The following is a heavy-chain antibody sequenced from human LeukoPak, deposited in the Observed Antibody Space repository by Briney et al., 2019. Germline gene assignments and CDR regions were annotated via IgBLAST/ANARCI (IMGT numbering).Heavy chain of an antibody. CDR1: GYTFTSYD. CDR3: ARFQQLVPYYYGMDV. V-gene: IGHV1-8*01. CDR2: MNPNSGNT. Sequence: ASVKVSCKASGYTFTSYDINWVRQATGQGLEWMGWMNPNSGNTGYAQKFQGRVTMTRNTSISTAYMELSSLRSEDMAVYYCARFQQLVPYYYGMDVWSQGTTVTVSS. D-gene: IGHD6-13*01. J-gene: IGHJ6*02.